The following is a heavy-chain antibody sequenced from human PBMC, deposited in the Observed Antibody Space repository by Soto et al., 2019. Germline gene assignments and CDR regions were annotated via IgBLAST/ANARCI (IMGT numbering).Heavy chain of an antibody. Sequence: PGGSLRLSFQPFGFTFINIWMSWVRQAPGRGLEWVANIKRDGSEKYYVDSVKGRFTISRDNAKNSLYLQMNSLRAEDTAVYYCAKLEGGSCTSTNCYGDWFDPWGQGTLVTVSS. CDR3: AKLEGGSCTSTNCYGDWFDP. V-gene: IGHV3-7*01. CDR2: IKRDGSEK. D-gene: IGHD2-2*01. J-gene: IGHJ5*02. CDR1: GFTFINIW.